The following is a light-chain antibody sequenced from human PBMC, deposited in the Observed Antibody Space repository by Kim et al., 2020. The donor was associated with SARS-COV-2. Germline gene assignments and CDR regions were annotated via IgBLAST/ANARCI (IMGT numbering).Light chain of an antibody. J-gene: IGLJ3*02. CDR1: SIRSNY. Sequence: GQTVSMICQGDSIRSNYASWYQQKTGQAPILVIYGKNNRPSGIPARFSGSSSGNTASLTITGAQAEDEADYYCNSRDSSGNHLGVFGGGTQLTVL. CDR3: NSRDSSGNHLGV. V-gene: IGLV3-19*01. CDR2: GKN.